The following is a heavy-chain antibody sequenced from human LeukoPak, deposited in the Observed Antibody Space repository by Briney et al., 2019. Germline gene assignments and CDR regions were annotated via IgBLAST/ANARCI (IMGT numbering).Heavy chain of an antibody. J-gene: IGHJ4*02. CDR1: GFTFSSYE. V-gene: IGHV3-48*03. D-gene: IGHD2-15*01. Sequence: GGSLRLSCAASGFTFSSYEMNWVRQAPGKGLEWVSYISSSGSTIYYADSVKGRFTISRDNAKNSLYLQMNSLRAEDTAVYYCARATYCSGGSCYFDYWGQGTLVTVSS. CDR2: ISSSGSTI. CDR3: ARATYCSGGSCYFDY.